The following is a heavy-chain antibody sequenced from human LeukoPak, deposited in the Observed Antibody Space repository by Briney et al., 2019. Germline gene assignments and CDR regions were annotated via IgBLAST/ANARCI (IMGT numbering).Heavy chain of an antibody. CDR3: ARVSFTYGPLDS. CDR1: RGSISSGGHY. V-gene: IGHV4-31*03. Sequence: SETLSLTCNVSRGSISSGGHYWSWIRQRPGKGLEWMGYTYFTGSTYYNPSLQSRLIISADTTMTQFSLRLRSVTAADTAVYYCARVSFTYGPLDSWGPGILVTVSS. D-gene: IGHD4-17*01. CDR2: TYFTGST. J-gene: IGHJ4*02.